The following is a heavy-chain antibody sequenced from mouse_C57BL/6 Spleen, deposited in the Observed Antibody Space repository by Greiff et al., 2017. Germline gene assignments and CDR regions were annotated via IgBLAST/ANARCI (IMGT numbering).Heavy chain of an antibody. D-gene: IGHD1-1*01. J-gene: IGHJ3*01. Sequence: QVQLQQPGTELVKPGASVKLSCKASGYTFTSYWMHWVKQRPGQGLEWIGNINPSNVGTTYNEKFKSKATLTVDTSSSTAYMQLSSLTSEDSAVYYCARDYYGSSYPPWFAYWGQGTLVTVSA. CDR1: GYTFTSYW. CDR3: ARDYYGSSYPPWFAY. CDR2: INPSNVGT. V-gene: IGHV1-53*01.